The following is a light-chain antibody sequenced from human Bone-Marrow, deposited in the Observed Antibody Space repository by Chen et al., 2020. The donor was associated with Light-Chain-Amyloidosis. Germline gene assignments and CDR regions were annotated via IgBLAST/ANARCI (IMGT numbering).Light chain of an antibody. CDR1: DLPTKY. V-gene: IGLV3-25*03. CDR3: QSADSSGTYEVI. J-gene: IGLJ2*01. Sequence: SYELTQPPSASVSPGQTARIPCSGDDLPTKYAYWYQQKPGQAPVLVIHRDTERPSGISERFSGCSSGTTATLTISGVQAEDEADYHCQSADSSGTYEVIFGGGTKLTVL. CDR2: RDT.